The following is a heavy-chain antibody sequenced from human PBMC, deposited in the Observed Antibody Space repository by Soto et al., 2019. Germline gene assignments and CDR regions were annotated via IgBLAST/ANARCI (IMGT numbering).Heavy chain of an antibody. CDR1: GASISSDS. CDR3: AREQGLGVISPYFDY. J-gene: IGHJ4*02. CDR2: IRHSGDT. Sequence: QVQLQESGPGLVKPSETLSLTCTVSGASISSDSWNWIRRSPGEGLEWIGYIRHSGDTNYSPSLRSRVTISKDTTTNQFSLKLTAVTAADTAVYYCAREQGLGVISPYFDYWGQGILVTVSP. V-gene: IGHV4-59*01. D-gene: IGHD2-21*01.